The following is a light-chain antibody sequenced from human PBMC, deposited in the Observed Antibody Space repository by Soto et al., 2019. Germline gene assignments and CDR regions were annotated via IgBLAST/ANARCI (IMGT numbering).Light chain of an antibody. CDR1: QSISSH. Sequence: DIQMTQSPSTLSASVGDRVTITCRASQSISSHLAWYQQKPGKAPEVLIYDASTLESGVSSRFRAVESGTKFTPPTSNRRPDVFAPYFSKQYIRNFYIFGQGT. CDR3: KQYIRNFYI. J-gene: IGKJ2*01. CDR2: DAS. V-gene: IGKV1-5*01.